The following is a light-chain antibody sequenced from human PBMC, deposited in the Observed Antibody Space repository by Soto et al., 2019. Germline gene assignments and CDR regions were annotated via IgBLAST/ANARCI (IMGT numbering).Light chain of an antibody. J-gene: IGLJ3*02. V-gene: IGLV8-61*01. CDR1: SGSVSTAYY. CDR2: STN. Sequence: QAVVTQEPSFSVSPGGTVTLTCGLTSGSVSTAYYPGWYQQPPGQPPRTLIYSTNTRSSGVPDRFSGSILGNKAALTITGAQADDESDYYCALYMSSGSWVFGGGTKVTVL. CDR3: ALYMSSGSWV.